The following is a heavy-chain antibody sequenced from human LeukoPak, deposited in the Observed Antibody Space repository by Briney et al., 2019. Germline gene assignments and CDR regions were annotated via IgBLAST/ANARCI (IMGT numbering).Heavy chain of an antibody. CDR2: INHSGST. V-gene: IGHV4-34*01. CDR1: GGSFSGYY. D-gene: IGHD3-22*01. CDR3: ARSKPALDYYDSSGYSHFDY. J-gene: IGHJ4*02. Sequence: PSETLSLTCAVYGGSFSGYYWSWIRQPPGKGLEWIGEINHSGSTNYNPSLKSRVTISVDTSKNQFSLKLSSVTAADTAVYYCARSKPALDYYDSSGYSHFDYWGQGTLVTVSS.